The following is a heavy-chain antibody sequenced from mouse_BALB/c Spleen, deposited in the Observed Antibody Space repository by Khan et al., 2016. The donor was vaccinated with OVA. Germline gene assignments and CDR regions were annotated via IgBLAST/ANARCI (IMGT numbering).Heavy chain of an antibody. Sequence: DVKLVESGGDLVKPGGSLKLSCAASGFTFSTYGMSWVRQTPDKRLEWVATVSTGGGYTYYPDRVKGRFTISRDNAKNTLYLQMSGLKSEDTAMFYCTRLAYYYDSEGFAYWGQGTLVTVSA. J-gene: IGHJ3*01. CDR1: GFTFSTYG. V-gene: IGHV5-6*02. CDR2: VSTGGGYT. CDR3: TRLAYYYDSEGFAY. D-gene: IGHD1-1*01.